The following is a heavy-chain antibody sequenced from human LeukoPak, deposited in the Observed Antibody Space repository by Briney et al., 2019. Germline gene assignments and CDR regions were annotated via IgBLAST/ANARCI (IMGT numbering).Heavy chain of an antibody. J-gene: IGHJ5*02. V-gene: IGHV1-2*02. CDR1: GYSFTGYY. CDR3: AVDTSKVKFGP. Sequence: GASVKVSCKASGYSFTGYYMHWVRQAPGQGLEWMGWINPNSGGTNYAQKFQGRVTMTRDTSITTAYMELSRLGSDDTAVYHCAVDTSKVKFGPWGQGTLVTVSS. D-gene: IGHD5-18*01. CDR2: INPNSGGT.